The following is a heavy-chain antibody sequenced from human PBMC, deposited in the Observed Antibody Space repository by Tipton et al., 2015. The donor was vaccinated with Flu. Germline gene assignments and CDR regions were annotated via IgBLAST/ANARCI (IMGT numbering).Heavy chain of an antibody. CDR1: GGSISSSSYY. D-gene: IGHD3-10*01. J-gene: IGHJ3*02. Sequence: TLSLTCTVSGGSISSSSYYWGWIRQPPGKGLDWIGYIYYSGSTNYNPSLKSRVPISVDTSKNQFSLKLSSVTAADTAVYYCVTNLITMVRGVITTDDAFDIWGQGTMVTVSS. CDR3: VTNLITMVRGVITTDDAFDI. CDR2: IYYSGST. V-gene: IGHV4-61*05.